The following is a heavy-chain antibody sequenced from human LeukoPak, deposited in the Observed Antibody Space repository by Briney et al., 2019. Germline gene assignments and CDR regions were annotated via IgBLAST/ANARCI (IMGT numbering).Heavy chain of an antibody. CDR1: GFTFSIYS. CDR2: ISYDGSNK. D-gene: IGHD2-8*01. CDR3: ARVSNGDSLHYYYYMDV. V-gene: IGHV3-30*03. Sequence: GGSLRLSCAASGFTFSIYSMNWVRQAPGKGLEWVAVISYDGSNKYYADSVKGRFTISRDNSKNTLYLQMNSLRAEDTAVYYCARVSNGDSLHYYYYMDVWGKGTTVTVSS. J-gene: IGHJ6*03.